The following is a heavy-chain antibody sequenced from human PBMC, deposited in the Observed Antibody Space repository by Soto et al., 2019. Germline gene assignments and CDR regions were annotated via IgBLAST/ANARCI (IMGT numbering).Heavy chain of an antibody. J-gene: IGHJ4*02. Sequence: EVQLLESGGGLVQPGGSLTLSCAASGFTFSSYGMTWVRQAPGKGLEWVSFSSATGAGRYYAASVKGRFTISRDNSKNTLYLQMSSLRADDTAVYYCAKDRRAGGNYGFYSDFWGQGALVIVSS. CDR3: AKDRRAGGNYGFYSDF. CDR1: GFTFSSYG. V-gene: IGHV3-23*01. D-gene: IGHD1-7*01. CDR2: SSATGAGR.